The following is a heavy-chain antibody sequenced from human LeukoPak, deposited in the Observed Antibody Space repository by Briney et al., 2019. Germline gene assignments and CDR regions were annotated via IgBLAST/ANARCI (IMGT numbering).Heavy chain of an antibody. D-gene: IGHD2-15*01. CDR2: IYYSGST. Sequence: PSETLSLTCTVSGGSISSYYWSWIRQPPGKGLEWIGYIYYSGSTNYNPSLKSRVTISVDTSKNQFSLKLNSVTAADTAVYYCARLDSRDAFDIWGQGTMVTVSS. CDR3: ARLDSRDAFDI. J-gene: IGHJ3*02. CDR1: GGSISSYY. V-gene: IGHV4-59*01.